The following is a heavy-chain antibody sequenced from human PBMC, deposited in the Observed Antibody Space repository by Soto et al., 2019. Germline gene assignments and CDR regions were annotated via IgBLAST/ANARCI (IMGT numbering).Heavy chain of an antibody. V-gene: IGHV3-48*03. J-gene: IGHJ6*02. CDR2: ISSSGSTI. CDR3: ARVGHTRDSSGYYYDYYGMDV. D-gene: IGHD3-22*01. Sequence: GGSLRLSCAASGFTFSSYEMNWVRRAPGKGLEWVSYISSSGSTIYYADSVKGRFTISRDNAKNSLYLQMNSLRAEDTAVYYCARVGHTRDSSGYYYDYYGMDVWGQGTTVTVSS. CDR1: GFTFSSYE.